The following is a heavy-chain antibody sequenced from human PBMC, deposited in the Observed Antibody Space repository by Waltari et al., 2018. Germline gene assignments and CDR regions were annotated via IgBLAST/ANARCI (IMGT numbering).Heavy chain of an antibody. V-gene: IGHV3-7*01. Sequence: EVQLVESGGGLVQPGGSLRLSCAASGFTFSSYWMSWVRQAPGKGLEWVANIKQDGSEKYYVDSVKGRFTISRDNAKNSLYLQMNSLRAEDTAVYYCARDRVYNWNDWDAFDIWGQGTMVTVSS. CDR3: ARDRVYNWNDWDAFDI. D-gene: IGHD1-1*01. CDR1: GFTFSSYW. J-gene: IGHJ3*02. CDR2: IKQDGSEK.